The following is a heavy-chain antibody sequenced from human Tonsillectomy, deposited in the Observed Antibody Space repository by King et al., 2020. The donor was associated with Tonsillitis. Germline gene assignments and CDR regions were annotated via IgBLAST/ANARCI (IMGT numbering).Heavy chain of an antibody. D-gene: IGHD3-22*01. CDR2: IYYSGST. J-gene: IGHJ4*02. CDR3: ARRGYDSSGYFDY. Sequence: QLQESGPGLVKPSETLSLTCTVSGGTISSRSYNWGWIRQPPGKWLDWIGSIYYSGSTNYNPSLESRVTISVDTSTNQFSLRLSSVTAADTAGYYCARRGYDSSGYFDYWGQGTLVTVSS. V-gene: IGHV4-39*01. CDR1: GGTISSRSYN.